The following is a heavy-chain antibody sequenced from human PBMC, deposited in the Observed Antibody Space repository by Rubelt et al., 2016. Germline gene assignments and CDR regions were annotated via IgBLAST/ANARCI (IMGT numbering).Heavy chain of an antibody. CDR3: ARDRGSYDSDGPDY. D-gene: IGHD3-3*01. J-gene: IGHJ4*02. Sequence: GFTFSSYGMHWVRQAPGKGLEWVAVIWYDGSNKYYADSVQGRFSISRDNSKNTLFLQMNSLRAEDTALYYCARDRGSYDSDGPDYWGQGTLITVSS. CDR2: IWYDGSNK. CDR1: GFTFSSYG. V-gene: IGHV3-33*01.